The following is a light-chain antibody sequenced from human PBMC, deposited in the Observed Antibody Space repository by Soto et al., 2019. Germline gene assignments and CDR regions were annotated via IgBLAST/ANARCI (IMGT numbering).Light chain of an antibody. J-gene: IGKJ5*01. CDR2: LGS. V-gene: IGKV2-28*01. CDR3: MQALQTPT. Sequence: DIVMTQSPLSLPVTPGEPASISCRSSQSLLHSNGYNYLYWYLQKPGQSPQLLIYLGSNRASGVPDRFSGSGSGTDFTLTISRVEAEDVGVYYCMQALQTPTFGQGTRLEIK. CDR1: QSLLHSNGYNY.